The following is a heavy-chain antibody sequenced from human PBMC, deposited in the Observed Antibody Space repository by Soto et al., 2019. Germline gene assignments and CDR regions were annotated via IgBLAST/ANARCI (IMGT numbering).Heavy chain of an antibody. J-gene: IGHJ4*02. D-gene: IGHD2-15*01. Sequence: QVQLVQSGAEVKKPGASVKVSCKASGYTFTSYYMHWVRQAPGQGLEWMGIINPSGGSTSYAQKLQGRVTMTRDTSTSTVYMELSSLRSEDTAVYYCARGRYSGVVVAATHFDYWGQGTLVTVSS. V-gene: IGHV1-46*01. CDR1: GYTFTSYY. CDR3: ARGRYSGVVVAATHFDY. CDR2: INPSGGST.